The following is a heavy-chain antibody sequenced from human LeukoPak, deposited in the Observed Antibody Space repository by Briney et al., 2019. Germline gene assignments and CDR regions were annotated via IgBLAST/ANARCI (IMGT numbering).Heavy chain of an antibody. CDR3: ARGVYIAAAQYGY. CDR1: GGSISSYY. CDR2: IYYSGTT. D-gene: IGHD6-13*01. V-gene: IGHV4-59*01. Sequence: KPSETLSLTCTVSGGSISSYYWSWIRQPPGKGLEWIGYIYYSGTTNYNPSLKSRVTISVDTSKNQLSLELSSVTAADAAVYYCARGVYIAAAQYGYWGQGTLVTVSS. J-gene: IGHJ4*02.